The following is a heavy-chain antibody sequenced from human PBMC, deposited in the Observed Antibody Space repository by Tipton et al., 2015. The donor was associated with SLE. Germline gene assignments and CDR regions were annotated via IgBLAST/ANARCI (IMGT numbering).Heavy chain of an antibody. Sequence: TLSLTCTVSGGYITNYYWSWIRQPPGKGLEWIGYIYHNESPTYNPSLRRRVTMSVATSKNQVSLKLSSVTTADTAIYYCARGGGILLMRKCFFDYWGQGTLVAVTS. CDR1: GGYITNYY. CDR3: ARGGGILLMRKCFFDY. V-gene: IGHV4-59*01. D-gene: IGHD2-15*01. CDR2: IYHNESP. J-gene: IGHJ4*02.